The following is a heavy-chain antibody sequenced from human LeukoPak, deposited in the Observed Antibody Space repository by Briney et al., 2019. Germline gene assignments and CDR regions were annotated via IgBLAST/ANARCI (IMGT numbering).Heavy chain of an antibody. CDR3: AGPSGYCSSTSCYATFDY. J-gene: IGHJ4*02. Sequence: ASVKVSCKASGYTFTGYYMHWVRQAPGQGLGWMGRINPNSGGTNYAQKLQGRVTMTTDTSTSTAYMELRSLRSDDTAVYYCAGPSGYCSSTSCYATFDYWGQGTLVTVSS. CDR1: GYTFTGYY. V-gene: IGHV1-2*06. CDR2: INPNSGGT. D-gene: IGHD2-2*01.